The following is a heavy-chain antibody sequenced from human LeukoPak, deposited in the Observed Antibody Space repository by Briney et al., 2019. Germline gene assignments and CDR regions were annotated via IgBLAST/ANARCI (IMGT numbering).Heavy chain of an antibody. CDR3: ARHERSTTGSLLYDN. V-gene: IGHV5-51*01. D-gene: IGHD1-1*01. CDR2: IYRGDSDT. J-gene: IGHJ4*02. Sequence: GESLKISCKGSGYSFTTYWIGWVRQMPGKGLEWVGIIYRGDSDTRYSPSFQGQVTISADKSNSAAYLQWSSLKASDTAMYYCARHERSTTGSLLYDNWGQGTLVTVSS. CDR1: GYSFTTYW.